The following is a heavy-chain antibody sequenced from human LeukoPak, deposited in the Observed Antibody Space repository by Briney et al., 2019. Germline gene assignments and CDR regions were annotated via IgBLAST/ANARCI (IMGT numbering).Heavy chain of an antibody. CDR3: AREDYYGSGNYVAWGGAFDV. D-gene: IGHD3-10*01. V-gene: IGHV3-7*01. CDR2: IKQDGSEK. Sequence: PGGSLRLSCEASGFGFSSYWMTWVRQTPGKGLEWVANIKQDGSEKYYLDSVKGRFTISRDNAKISVYLQMNSLRAGDTAVYYCAREDYYGSGNYVAWGGAFDVWGQGTTVIVSS. CDR1: GFGFSSYW. J-gene: IGHJ3*01.